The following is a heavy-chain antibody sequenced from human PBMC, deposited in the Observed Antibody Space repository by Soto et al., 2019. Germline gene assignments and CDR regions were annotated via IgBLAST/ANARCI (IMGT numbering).Heavy chain of an antibody. J-gene: IGHJ6*02. CDR1: GGTFSSYA. Sequence: SVKVSCKASGGTFSSYAISWVRQSPGQGLEWMGGIIPIFGTANYAQKFQGRVTITADESTSTAYMELSSLRSEDTAVYYCARDASRYDILTGYYRRYGMDVWGQGTTVTVSS. CDR2: IIPIFGTA. D-gene: IGHD3-9*01. CDR3: ARDASRYDILTGYYRRYGMDV. V-gene: IGHV1-69*13.